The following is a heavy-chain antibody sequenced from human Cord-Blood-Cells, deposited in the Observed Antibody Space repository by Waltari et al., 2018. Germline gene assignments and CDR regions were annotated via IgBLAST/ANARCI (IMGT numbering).Heavy chain of an antibody. CDR3: ARESSSSWYFDY. CDR1: GGAFSGYY. Sequence: QVQLQQWGAGLLKPSETLSLTCAVHGGAFSGYYWSWIRQPPGKGLEWIGEINHSGSPNYNPSLKSRVTISVETSKNQFSLKLSSVTAADTAVYYCARESSSSWYFDYWGQGTLVTVSS. CDR2: INHSGSP. D-gene: IGHD6-13*01. J-gene: IGHJ4*02. V-gene: IGHV4-34*01.